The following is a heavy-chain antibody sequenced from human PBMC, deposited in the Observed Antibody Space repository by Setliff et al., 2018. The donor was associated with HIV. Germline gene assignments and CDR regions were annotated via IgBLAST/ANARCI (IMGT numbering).Heavy chain of an antibody. CDR1: GGSINSGGYY. D-gene: IGHD6-19*01. J-gene: IGHJ3*02. CDR3: ARAYSSGWRDAFDI. CDR2: IYYSGTT. Sequence: PSETLSLTCTVSGGSINSGGYYWSWIRQHPGKGLEWIGYIYYSGTTYYNPSLKSRVTISVDTSKNQFSLKLNSVTAADTAVYYCARAYSSGWRDAFDIWGQGTMVTVSS. V-gene: IGHV4-31*03.